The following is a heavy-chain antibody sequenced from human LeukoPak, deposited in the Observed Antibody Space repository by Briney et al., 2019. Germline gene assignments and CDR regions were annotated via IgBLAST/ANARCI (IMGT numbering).Heavy chain of an antibody. CDR2: IYYSGST. V-gene: IGHV4-59*01. CDR1: GGSISSYY. Sequence: SETLSLICTVSGGSISSYYWSWIRQPPGKGLEWIGYIYYSGSTNYNPSLKSRVTISVDTSKNQFSLKLCSVTAADTAVYYCARFGLREDYYYYGMDVWGQGTTVTVSS. J-gene: IGHJ6*02. CDR3: ARFGLREDYYYYGMDV. D-gene: IGHD5-12*01.